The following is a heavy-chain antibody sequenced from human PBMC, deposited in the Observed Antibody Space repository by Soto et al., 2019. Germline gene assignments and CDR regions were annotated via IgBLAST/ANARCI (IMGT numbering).Heavy chain of an antibody. CDR1: GFTFSYYG. CDR2: ISSDGGSE. V-gene: IGHV3-30*18. Sequence: QVQLVKSGGGVIQSGRSLRLACAASGFTFSYYGMHWVRQAPGKGLEWVAVISSDGGSEYYADSVKGRFTISRDNSKNTVLLQMNSLRLDDTAVYYCAKEYNSGWVDYWGQGTLVTVSS. CDR3: AKEYNSGWVDY. J-gene: IGHJ4*02. D-gene: IGHD6-19*01.